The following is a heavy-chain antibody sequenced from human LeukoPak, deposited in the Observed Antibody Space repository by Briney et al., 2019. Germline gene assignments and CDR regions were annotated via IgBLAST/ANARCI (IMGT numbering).Heavy chain of an antibody. CDR2: IIPIFGTA. J-gene: IGHJ4*02. V-gene: IGHV1-69*13. CDR3: ARGTDYGDYGGALDY. CDR1: GGTFSSYA. Sequence: SVTVSCTASGGTFSSYAISWVRQAPGQGLEWMGGIIPIFGTANYAQKFQGRVTVTADESTSTAYMELSSLRSEDTAVYYCARGTDYGDYGGALDYWGQGTLVTVSS. D-gene: IGHD4-17*01.